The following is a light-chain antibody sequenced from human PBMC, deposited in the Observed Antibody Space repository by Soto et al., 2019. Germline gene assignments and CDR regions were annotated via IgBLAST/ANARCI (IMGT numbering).Light chain of an antibody. V-gene: IGKV1-5*03. CDR2: KAS. J-gene: IGKJ1*01. CDR3: QQHNHYWT. CDR1: QSISTW. Sequence: DIQMTQSPSTLSASVGDRVTITCRASQSISTWLAWYQQKPGKAPKLLIYKASTLESGVPSRFSGSGSGTEFTLTISSLQPDDFATYYCQQHNHYWTFGQGTKVEIK.